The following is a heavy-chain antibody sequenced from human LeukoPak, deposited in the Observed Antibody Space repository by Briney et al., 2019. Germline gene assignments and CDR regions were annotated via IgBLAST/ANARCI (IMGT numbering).Heavy chain of an antibody. CDR1: GFTFSSYS. CDR3: ARGIRWASDY. Sequence: GGSLRLSCAASGFTFSSYSMVWVRQAPGKRLEYVSGITSNGGTTYYGNSVKGRFTISRDNSKDTLYLQMGSLRTEDMAVYYCARGIRWASDYWGQGTPVTVAS. D-gene: IGHD4-23*01. J-gene: IGHJ4*02. V-gene: IGHV3-64*01. CDR2: ITSNGGTT.